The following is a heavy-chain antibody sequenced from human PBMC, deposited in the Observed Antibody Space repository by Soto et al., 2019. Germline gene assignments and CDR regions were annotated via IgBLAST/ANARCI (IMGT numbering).Heavy chain of an antibody. Sequence: QVQLVQSGAEVKKPGASVKVSCKASGYTFTSYYMHWVRQAPGQGLEWMGIINPSGGSTSYAQKFHGRVTMARDTSTSTVYKELNSLRSEDTAVYYCAIAVAGTSYYYYGMDVWGQGTTVTVSS. V-gene: IGHV1-46*01. J-gene: IGHJ6*02. CDR3: AIAVAGTSYYYYGMDV. D-gene: IGHD6-19*01. CDR1: GYTFTSYY. CDR2: INPSGGST.